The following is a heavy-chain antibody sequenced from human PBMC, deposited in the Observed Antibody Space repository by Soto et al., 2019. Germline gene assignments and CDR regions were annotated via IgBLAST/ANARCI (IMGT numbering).Heavy chain of an antibody. CDR2: IIPVFGTA. V-gene: IGHV1-69*12. CDR1: GGSRSNYG. D-gene: IGHD4-17*01. Sequence: QVQLVQSGAEVKKPGSSVKVSCKASGGSRSNYGITWVRQAPGQGLEWMGGIIPVFGTANYAQKFQGRVTITGDASTNIVYMDVTSLRTEDTAVYYCARGDSTNIVVTTYYAMDVWGQGTTVTVSS. CDR3: ARGDSTNIVVTTYYAMDV. J-gene: IGHJ6*02.